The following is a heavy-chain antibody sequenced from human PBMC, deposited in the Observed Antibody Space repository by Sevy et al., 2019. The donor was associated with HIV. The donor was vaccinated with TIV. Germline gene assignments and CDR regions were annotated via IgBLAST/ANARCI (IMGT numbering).Heavy chain of an antibody. CDR1: GFTFNTYT. CDR2: ISSSGNYI. Sequence: GGSLRLSCAASGFTFNTYTMNWVRQAPGEGLEWVSSISSSGNYINYADSVKGRFTISRDNAKNSLFLQMNNLRAEDTAVYYCARPYGSGSWEAFDIWGQGTMVTVSS. CDR3: ARPYGSGSWEAFDI. D-gene: IGHD3-10*01. V-gene: IGHV3-21*01. J-gene: IGHJ3*02.